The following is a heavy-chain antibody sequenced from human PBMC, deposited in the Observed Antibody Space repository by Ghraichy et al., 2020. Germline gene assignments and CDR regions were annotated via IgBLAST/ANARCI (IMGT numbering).Heavy chain of an antibody. D-gene: IGHD6-13*01. J-gene: IGHJ6*02. CDR3: ARDPASSGSSSWFYYYYYCMDV. CDR2: ISAYNGNT. Sequence: ASVKVSCKASGYTFTSYGISWVRQAPGQGLEWMGWISAYNGNTNYAQKLQGRVTMTTDTSTSTAYMELRSLRSDDTAVYYCARDPASSGSSSWFYYYYYCMDVWGQGTTVTVSS. V-gene: IGHV1-18*01. CDR1: GYTFTSYG.